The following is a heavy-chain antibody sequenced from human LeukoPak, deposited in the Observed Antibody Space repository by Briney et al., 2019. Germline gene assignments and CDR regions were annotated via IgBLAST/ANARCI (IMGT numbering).Heavy chain of an antibody. J-gene: IGHJ4*02. CDR2: INTDGSST. CDR3: ARDPGAYFDY. D-gene: IGHD3-16*01. Sequence: GGSLRLSCAASGFTFTNYWMHWVRQAPGEGLVWVSHINTDGSSTNYADSVKGRFTISRDNAKNTLYPQMNSLRAEDTAVYYCARDPGAYFDYWGQGTLVTVSS. CDR1: GFTFTNYW. V-gene: IGHV3-74*01.